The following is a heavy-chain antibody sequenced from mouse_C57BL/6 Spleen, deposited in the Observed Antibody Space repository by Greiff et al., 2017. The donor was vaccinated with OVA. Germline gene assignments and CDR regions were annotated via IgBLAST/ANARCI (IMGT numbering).Heavy chain of an antibody. V-gene: IGHV14-1*01. Sequence: EVQLQQSGAELVRPGASVKLSCTASGFNIKDYYMHWVKQRPEQGLEWIGRIDPEDGDTEYAPKFQGKATMTADTSSNTAYLQLSSLTSEDTAVYYGTKGGPREYYFDYWGQGTTLTVSS. CDR3: TKGGPREYYFDY. J-gene: IGHJ2*01. CDR2: IDPEDGDT. CDR1: GFNIKDYY.